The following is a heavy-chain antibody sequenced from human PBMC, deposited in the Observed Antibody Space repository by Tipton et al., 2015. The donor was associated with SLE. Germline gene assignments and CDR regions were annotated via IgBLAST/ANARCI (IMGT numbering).Heavy chain of an antibody. J-gene: IGHJ4*02. CDR2: IRSKAYGGTT. D-gene: IGHD3-3*01. V-gene: IGHV3-49*04. CDR1: GFTFGDYA. Sequence: SLRLSCTASGFTFGDYAMSWVRQAPGKGLEWVGFIRSKAYGGTTEYAASVKGRFTISRDDSKSIAYLQMNSLKTEDTAVYYCTRDQNYDFWSGYNFDYWGQGTLVTVSS. CDR3: TRDQNYDFWSGYNFDY.